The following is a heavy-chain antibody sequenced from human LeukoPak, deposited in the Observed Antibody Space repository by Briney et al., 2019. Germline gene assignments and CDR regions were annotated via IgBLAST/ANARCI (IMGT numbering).Heavy chain of an antibody. D-gene: IGHD4-17*01. CDR2: IYSSGGA. CDR3: ARDPTTVTKGFDI. V-gene: IGHV4-59*02. J-gene: IGHJ3*02. Sequence: SETLSLTCTVSGGSVKIYYWNWIRQSPGKGLEWIGYIYSSGGAKYNPSLKNRVTISVDTSRNQFSLNLTSVTAADTAVYYCARDPTTVTKGFDIWGQGTLVTVSS. CDR1: GGSVKIYY.